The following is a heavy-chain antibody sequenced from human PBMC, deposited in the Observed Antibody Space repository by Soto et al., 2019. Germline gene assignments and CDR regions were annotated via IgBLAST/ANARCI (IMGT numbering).Heavy chain of an antibody. CDR2: ISAYNGNS. V-gene: IGHV1-18*01. Sequence: ASVKVSCKASGYTFTSYGISWVRQAPGQGLEWMGWISAYNGNSNYAQKLQGRVTMTTDTSTSTAYMELRSLRSDDTAVFYCARDSVAGSLSWSGPWGQGTLVTVSS. J-gene: IGHJ5*02. D-gene: IGHD6-19*01. CDR3: ARDSVAGSLSWSGP. CDR1: GYTFTSYG.